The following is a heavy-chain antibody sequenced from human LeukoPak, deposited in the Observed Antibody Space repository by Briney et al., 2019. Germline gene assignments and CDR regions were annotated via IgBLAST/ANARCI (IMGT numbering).Heavy chain of an antibody. CDR2: MNPNSGNT. V-gene: IGHV1-8*03. D-gene: IGHD1-1*01. CDR1: GYTFTSYD. CDR3: ARDHGWNRPGWFDP. Sequence: ASVKVSCKASGYTFTSYDINWVRQATGQGLEWMGWMNPNSGNTGYAQKFQGRVTITRNTSISTADMELSSLRSDDTAVYYCARDHGWNRPGWFDPWGQGTLVTVSS. J-gene: IGHJ5*02.